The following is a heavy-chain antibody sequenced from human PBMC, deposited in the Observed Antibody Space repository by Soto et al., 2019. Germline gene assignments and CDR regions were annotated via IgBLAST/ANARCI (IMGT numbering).Heavy chain of an antibody. D-gene: IGHD3-22*01. V-gene: IGHV4-34*01. J-gene: IGHJ4*02. Sequence: SETLSLTCAVYGGSFSGYYWSWIRQPPGKGLEWIGEINHSGSTNYNPSLKSRVTISVDTSKNQFSLKLSSVTAADTAVYYCARSRSGYYYSFAYWGQGTLVTVSS. CDR1: GGSFSGYY. CDR3: ARSRSGYYYSFAY. CDR2: INHSGST.